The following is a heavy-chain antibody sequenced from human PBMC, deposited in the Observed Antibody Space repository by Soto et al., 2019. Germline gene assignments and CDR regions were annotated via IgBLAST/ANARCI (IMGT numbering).Heavy chain of an antibody. V-gene: IGHV1-46*01. J-gene: IGHJ6*02. CDR3: ASRDLSYSDCWTGYSLDYGMDV. CDR2: INPSGDST. D-gene: IGHD3-3*01. CDR1: GNTLPNYY. Sequence: ASVKVSCKASGNTLPNYYMQWVRQAPGPGLEWMGIINPSGDSTGYAQKFQGRVKITRDTSTSTVYMELSSLRSDDSAVYFCASRDLSYSDCWTGYSLDYGMDVWGQGTTVTVSS.